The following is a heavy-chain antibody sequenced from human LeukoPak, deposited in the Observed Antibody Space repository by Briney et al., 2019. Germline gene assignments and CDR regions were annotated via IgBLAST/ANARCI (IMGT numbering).Heavy chain of an antibody. V-gene: IGHV3-73*01. D-gene: IGHD3-22*01. Sequence: GGSLRLSCAASGFTFSGSAMHWVRQASGKGLEWVGRIRSKTNSYATAYAASVKGRFTIYRDDSKNTAYLQMNSLKTEDTAVYYCTRYYYDGSGYYYLFDYWGQGTLVTVSS. J-gene: IGHJ4*02. CDR3: TRYYYDGSGYYYLFDY. CDR1: GFTFSGSA. CDR2: IRSKTNSYAT.